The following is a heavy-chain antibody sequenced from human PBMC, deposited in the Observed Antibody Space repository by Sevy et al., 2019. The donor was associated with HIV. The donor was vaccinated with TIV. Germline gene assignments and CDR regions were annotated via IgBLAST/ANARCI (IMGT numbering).Heavy chain of an antibody. D-gene: IGHD2-15*01. Sequence: SQTVSLTGAISGDSVSSNSAAWNWIRQSPSRGIEWLGTTYYRSKWYNDYAVSVKSRITINPDTSKNQFSLQLNSVTPEDTAVYYCARVGYCSGGSCSNHDAFDIWGQGTMVTVSS. CDR2: TYYRSKWYN. CDR3: ARVGYCSGGSCSNHDAFDI. J-gene: IGHJ3*02. V-gene: IGHV6-1*01. CDR1: GDSVSSNSAA.